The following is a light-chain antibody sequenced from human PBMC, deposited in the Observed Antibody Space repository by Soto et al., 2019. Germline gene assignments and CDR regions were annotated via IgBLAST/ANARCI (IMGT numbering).Light chain of an antibody. V-gene: IGKV1-5*01. CDR2: DAS. CDR1: QSISSW. CDR3: QQYNSYWT. Sequence: DIQMTQSPSTLSASVGDRVSITCRASQSISSWLACYQQKPVKAPKLLIYDASSLESGFPSRFSGSGSGTEITLTISRLQPDDFATYYCQQYNSYWTFGQGTKVDIK. J-gene: IGKJ1*01.